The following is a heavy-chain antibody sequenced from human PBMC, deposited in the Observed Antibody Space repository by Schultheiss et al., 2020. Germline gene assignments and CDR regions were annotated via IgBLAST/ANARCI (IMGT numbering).Heavy chain of an antibody. V-gene: IGHV4-61*01. J-gene: IGHJ5*02. CDR1: GGSISSGSYY. Sequence: SETLSLTCTVSGGSISSGSYYWSWIRQPPGKGLEWIGYIYYSGSTNYNPSLKSRVTISVDTSKNQFSLKLSSVTAADTAVYYCARHSGGSKFDPWGQGTLVTVSS. CDR3: ARHSGGSKFDP. CDR2: IYYSGST. D-gene: IGHD3-10*01.